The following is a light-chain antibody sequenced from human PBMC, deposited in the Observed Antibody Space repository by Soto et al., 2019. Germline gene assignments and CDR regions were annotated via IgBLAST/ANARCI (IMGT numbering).Light chain of an antibody. V-gene: IGLV2-8*01. CDR3: SSFAGSNNLRM. Sequence: QSALTQPPSASGSPGQSVTISCTGTSSDVGGYNYVSWYQQHPGKAPKLMIYEVNKRPSGVPDRFSGSKSGNTASLTVSGLHNEDEADYYCSSFAGSNNLRMFGGGTKLTVL. CDR1: SSDVGGYNY. CDR2: EVN. J-gene: IGLJ3*02.